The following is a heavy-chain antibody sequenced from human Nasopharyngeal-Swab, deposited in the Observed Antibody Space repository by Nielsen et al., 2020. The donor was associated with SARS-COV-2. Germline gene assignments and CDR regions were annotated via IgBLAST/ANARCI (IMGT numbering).Heavy chain of an antibody. Sequence: RQRPGQGLERVGSLYYSGSTYYNPSLKSRVTISVDTSKNQFSLKLSSVTAADTAVYYCARQGTRCSGGSCYWDAFDIWGQGTMVTVSS. CDR2: LYYSGST. V-gene: IGHV4-39*01. CDR3: ARQGTRCSGGSCYWDAFDI. J-gene: IGHJ3*02. D-gene: IGHD2-15*01.